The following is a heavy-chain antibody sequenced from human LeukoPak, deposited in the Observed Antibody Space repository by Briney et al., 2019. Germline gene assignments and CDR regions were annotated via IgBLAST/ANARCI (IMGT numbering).Heavy chain of an antibody. J-gene: IGHJ3*02. CDR2: ISSSSSYI. CDR3: ARDLITMIVVANDAFDI. Sequence: GGSLRLSCAASGFTFSSYSMNWVRQAPGKGLEWVSSISSSSSYIYYADSVKGRFTISRDNAKNSLYLQMNSLRAEDTAVYYCARDLITMIVVANDAFDIWGQGTMVTVSS. V-gene: IGHV3-21*01. CDR1: GFTFSSYS. D-gene: IGHD3-22*01.